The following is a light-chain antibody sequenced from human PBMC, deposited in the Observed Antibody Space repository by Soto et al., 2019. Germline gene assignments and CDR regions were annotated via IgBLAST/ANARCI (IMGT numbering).Light chain of an antibody. V-gene: IGLV2-14*01. CDR2: EVT. J-gene: IGLJ2*01. Sequence: QSVLTQPASVSGSPGQSITISCTGTSSDIGTYDYVSWYQHHPGKAPKLMIYEVTNRPSGVSDRFSGSKSGNTASLTISGLQAEDEADYSCSSYTSTTTPVVFGGGTQLTVL. CDR3: SSYTSTTTPVV. CDR1: SSDIGTYDY.